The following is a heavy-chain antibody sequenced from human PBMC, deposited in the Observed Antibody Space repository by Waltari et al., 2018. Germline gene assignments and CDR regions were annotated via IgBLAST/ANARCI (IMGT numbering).Heavy chain of an antibody. CDR1: GGTFSSYA. CDR2: IIPIFGTA. Sequence: QVQLVQSGAEVKKPGSSVKVSCKASGGTFSSYAISWVRQAPGQGLEWMGRIIPIFGTANYAQKFQGRVTITADKSTSTAYMELSSLRSEDTAVYYCARASHCSSTSCYAYYYYHGMDVWGQGTTVTVSS. V-gene: IGHV1-69*08. J-gene: IGHJ6*02. CDR3: ARASHCSSTSCYAYYYYHGMDV. D-gene: IGHD2-2*01.